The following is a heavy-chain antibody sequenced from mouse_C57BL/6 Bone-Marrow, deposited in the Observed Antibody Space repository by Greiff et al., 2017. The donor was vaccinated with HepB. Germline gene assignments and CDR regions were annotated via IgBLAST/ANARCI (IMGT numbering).Heavy chain of an antibody. Sequence: QVQLQQPGAELVKPGASVKLSCKASGYTFTSYWMHWVKQRPGQGLEWIGMIHPNSGSTNYNEKFKSKATLTVDKSSSTAYMQLSSLTSEDSAVYYCARWGTTVVARYFDVWGTGTTLTVSS. CDR1: GYTFTSYW. J-gene: IGHJ1*03. CDR2: IHPNSGST. V-gene: IGHV1-64*01. CDR3: ARWGTTVVARYFDV. D-gene: IGHD1-1*01.